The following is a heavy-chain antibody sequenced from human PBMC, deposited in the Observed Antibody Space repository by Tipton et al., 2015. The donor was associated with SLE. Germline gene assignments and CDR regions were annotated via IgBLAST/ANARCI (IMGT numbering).Heavy chain of an antibody. CDR1: GFPFSSYA. Sequence: SLRLSCAASGFPFSSYAMTWVRQPPGKGLEWVSVMYRDGTTYYADFVQGRFTVYRDDSKDTLYLQMYTLKPEDTAVYYCGRALFYGDSPLEVNFALDVWGQGTTVTVSS. D-gene: IGHD4-17*01. CDR3: GRALFYGDSPLEVNFALDV. CDR2: MYRDGTT. J-gene: IGHJ6*02. V-gene: IGHV3-53*05.